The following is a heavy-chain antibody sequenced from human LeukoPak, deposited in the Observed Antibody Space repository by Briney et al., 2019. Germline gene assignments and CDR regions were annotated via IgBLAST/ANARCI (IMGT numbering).Heavy chain of an antibody. CDR2: ISNYGHKT. CDR1: GFTFYSYA. D-gene: IGHD6-25*01. Sequence: GGSLRLSCVASGFTFYSYAMGWVRQSPGRGLECVSAISNYGHKTSYTDSVRGRFTISRDNSKNTVYLQMSSLRAEDTGIYYCVRNAASDFYYYMGVWGRGTTLIVS. J-gene: IGHJ6*03. V-gene: IGHV3-23*01. CDR3: VRNAASDFYYYMGV.